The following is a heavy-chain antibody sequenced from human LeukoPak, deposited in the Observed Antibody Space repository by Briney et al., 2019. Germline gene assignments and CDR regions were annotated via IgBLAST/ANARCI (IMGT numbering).Heavy chain of an antibody. D-gene: IGHD3-22*01. J-gene: IGHJ4*02. CDR2: IYYSGST. CDR1: GGSISSSSYY. CDR3: ARAVVEDYYDSSGYYPPDY. Sequence: SETLSLTCTVSGGSISSSSYYWGWIRQPPGKGLEWIGSIYYSGSTYYNPSLKSRVTVSVDTSKNQFSLKLSSVTAADTAVYYCARAVVEDYYDSSGYYPPDYWGQGTLVTVSS. V-gene: IGHV4-39*01.